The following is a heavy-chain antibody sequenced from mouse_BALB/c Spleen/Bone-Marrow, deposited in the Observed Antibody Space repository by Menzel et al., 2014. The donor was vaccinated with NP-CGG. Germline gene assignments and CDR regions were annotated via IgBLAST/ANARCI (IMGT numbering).Heavy chain of an antibody. J-gene: IGHJ1*01. D-gene: IGHD6-2*01. CDR3: ARDRRENQSSYWYFDV. CDR1: GFTFTDYY. V-gene: IGHV7-3*02. Sequence: EVKLVESGGGLVQPGGSLRLSCATSGFTFTDYYMNWVRQPPGKALEWLGFIRNKDYGHTTEYSASVKGRFTISRDNSQNILYLQMNTLRAEDSATYYCARDRRENQSSYWYFDVWGAGTTVTVSS. CDR2: IRNKDYGHTT.